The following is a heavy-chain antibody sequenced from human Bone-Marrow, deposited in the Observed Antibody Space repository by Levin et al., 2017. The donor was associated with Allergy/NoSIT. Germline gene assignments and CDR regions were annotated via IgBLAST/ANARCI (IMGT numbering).Heavy chain of an antibody. CDR2: IYYGGST. V-gene: IGHV4-59*01. D-gene: IGHD2-8*02. J-gene: IGHJ4*02. CDR3: ASNILYYFDY. CDR1: GGSISSYY. Sequence: SETLSLTCTVSGGSISSYYWSWVRQPPGKGLEWIGYIYYGGSTNYNPSIKGRVTISVDTSKNQFSLKLSSVTAADTAIYYCASNILYYFDYWGQGTLVTVSS.